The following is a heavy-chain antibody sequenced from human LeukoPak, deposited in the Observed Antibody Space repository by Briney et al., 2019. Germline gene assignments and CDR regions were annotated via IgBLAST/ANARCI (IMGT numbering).Heavy chain of an antibody. CDR1: GGSISSSSYY. D-gene: IGHD1-26*01. CDR3: ARLGPSYYLDY. J-gene: IGHJ4*02. Sequence: SETLSLTCTVSGGSISSSSYYWGWIRQPPGKGLEWIGGIYYSGSTYYNPSLKSRVTISVDTSKNQFSLKLSSVTAADTAVYYCARLGPSYYLDYWGQGTLVTVSS. V-gene: IGHV4-39*01. CDR2: IYYSGST.